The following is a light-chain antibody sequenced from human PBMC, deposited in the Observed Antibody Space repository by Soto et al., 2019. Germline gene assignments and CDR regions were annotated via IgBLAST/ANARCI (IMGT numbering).Light chain of an antibody. CDR3: HSFDRSLSGYF. J-gene: IGLJ1*01. V-gene: IGLV1-40*01. CDR2: RNT. Sequence: QSALTQPPSVSGAPGQRVTISCTGSISNIGAGYGVHWYQQVPGTAPKLLIYRNTNRPSGVPDRFSGSKSGTSASLAITGLQAEDEADYYCHSFDRSLSGYFLGTGTKVTVL. CDR1: ISNIGAGYG.